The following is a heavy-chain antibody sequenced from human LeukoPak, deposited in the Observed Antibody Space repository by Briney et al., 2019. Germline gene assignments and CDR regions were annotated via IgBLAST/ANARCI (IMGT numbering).Heavy chain of an antibody. V-gene: IGHV4-59*12. D-gene: IGHD3-10*01. CDR3: ARGPSFGELPSGGWFDP. CDR2: IYYSGST. J-gene: IGHJ5*02. CDR1: GGSISSYY. Sequence: QPSETLSLTCTVSGGSISSYYWSWIRQPPGKGLEWIGYIYYSGSTNYNPSLKSRVTISVDTSKNQFSLKLSSVTAADTAVYYCARGPSFGELPSGGWFDPWGQGTLVTVSS.